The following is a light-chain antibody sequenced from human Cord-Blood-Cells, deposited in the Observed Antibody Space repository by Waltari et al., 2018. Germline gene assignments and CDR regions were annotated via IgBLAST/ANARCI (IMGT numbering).Light chain of an antibody. CDR1: ALTKKY. CDR2: EDS. J-gene: IGLJ2*01. Sequence: SYELTQPPSVSVSPGQTARITCSGDALTKKYAYWYQQKSGKAPVLVIYEDSKRPSGIPERFSGSSSGTMATLTISGAQVEDEADYYCYSTDSSGNHRVFGGGTKLTVL. V-gene: IGLV3-10*01. CDR3: YSTDSSGNHRV.